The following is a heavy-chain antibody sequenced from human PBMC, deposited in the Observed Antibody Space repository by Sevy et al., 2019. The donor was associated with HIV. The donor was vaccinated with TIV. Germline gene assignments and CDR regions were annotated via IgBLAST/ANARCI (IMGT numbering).Heavy chain of an antibody. CDR1: GSTLSKLS. V-gene: IGHV1-24*01. D-gene: IGHD3-22*01. J-gene: IGHJ4*02. CDR3: AAAREYYEDTSGYLDY. CDR2: FDPEDGET. Sequence: ASVKVSCKVFGSTLSKLSMHWVRQAPGKGLEWMGRFDPEDGETIYSQKFQGRVTMTEDTSTDIAYMELSSLRSEDTAVYHCAAAREYYEDTSGYLDYWGQGTLVTVSS.